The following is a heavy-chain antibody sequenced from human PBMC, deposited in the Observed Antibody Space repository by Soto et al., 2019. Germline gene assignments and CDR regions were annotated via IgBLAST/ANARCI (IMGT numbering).Heavy chain of an antibody. Sequence: ASVKVSCKASGYTFTGYYMHWVRQAPGQGLEWMGWINPNSGGTNYAQKFQGWVTMTGDTSISTAYMELSRLRSDDTAVYYCARAYGDYASFVYWGQGTLVTVSS. CDR3: ARAYGDYASFVY. D-gene: IGHD4-17*01. CDR2: INPNSGGT. CDR1: GYTFTGYY. V-gene: IGHV1-2*04. J-gene: IGHJ4*02.